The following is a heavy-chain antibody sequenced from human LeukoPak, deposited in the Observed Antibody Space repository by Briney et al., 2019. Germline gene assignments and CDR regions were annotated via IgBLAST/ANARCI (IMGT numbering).Heavy chain of an antibody. J-gene: IGHJ4*02. D-gene: IGHD3-10*01. CDR2: IYDSGSI. V-gene: IGHV4-59*01. CDR3: VRDRELTY. CDR1: GGSISIYY. Sequence: SETLSLTCTVSGGSISIYYWSWVRQPPGKGLEWIGYIYDSGSINYNPSLKSRVTISVDTSKNQFSLQLISVTAADTATYYCVRDRELTYWGQGTLVTVSS.